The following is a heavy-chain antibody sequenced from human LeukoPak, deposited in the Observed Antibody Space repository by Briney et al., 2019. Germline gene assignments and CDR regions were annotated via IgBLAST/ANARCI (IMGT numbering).Heavy chain of an antibody. Sequence: IQPGRSLRLSSAASGFTVSINYMSWVRQAPRKGLEWVSVIYSGGSTYYTDSVKGRFTISRDNSKNTLYLQRNSLRAKDTAVYYCERDFSGVGGIDVWDKGTTVTVSS. CDR3: ERDFSGVGGIDV. V-gene: IGHV3-53*01. CDR1: GFTVSINY. CDR2: IYSGGST. J-gene: IGHJ6*04. D-gene: IGHD2-15*01.